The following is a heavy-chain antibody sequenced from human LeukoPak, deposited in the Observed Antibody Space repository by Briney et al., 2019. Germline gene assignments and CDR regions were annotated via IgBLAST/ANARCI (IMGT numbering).Heavy chain of an antibody. D-gene: IGHD3-22*01. CDR3: ARDYYDSSGYYYPNFDY. CDR1: GFTFSSYG. Sequence: GGSLRLSCAASGFTFSSYGMRWVRQAPGKGLEWVAVIWYDGSNKYYADSVKGQFTISRDNSKNTLYLQMNSLRAEDTAVYYCARDYYDSSGYYYPNFDYWGQGTLVTVSS. CDR2: IWYDGSNK. J-gene: IGHJ4*02. V-gene: IGHV3-33*01.